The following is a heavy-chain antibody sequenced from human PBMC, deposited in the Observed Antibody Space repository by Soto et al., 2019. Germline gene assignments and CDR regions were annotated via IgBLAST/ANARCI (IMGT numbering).Heavy chain of an antibody. CDR3: AREISGSYRFDY. D-gene: IGHD1-26*01. CDR2: MNPNSGTT. J-gene: IGHJ4*02. CDR1: GYTFTSYD. Sequence: QVPLVQSGAEVKKPGASVKVSCKASGYTFTSYDINWVRQATGQGLEWMGWMNPNSGTTGYAQKFQGRVTMTRNTAIPTAYMELSSLRSEESAVYYCAREISGSYRFDYGGQGTLVTVSS. V-gene: IGHV1-8*01.